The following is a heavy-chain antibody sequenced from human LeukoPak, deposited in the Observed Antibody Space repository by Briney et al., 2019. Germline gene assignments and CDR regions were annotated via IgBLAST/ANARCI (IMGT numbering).Heavy chain of an antibody. J-gene: IGHJ4*02. V-gene: IGHV4-34*01. D-gene: IGHD6-13*01. CDR3: ARCPLSIAAPFDY. CDR2: INHSGST. CDR1: GGSFSGYY. Sequence: SETLSLTCAVYGGSFSGYYWSWIRQPPGKGLEWIGEINHSGSTNYHPSLRSRVTISVDTSKNQFSLKLSSVTAADTAGYYCARCPLSIAAPFDYWGEGTLVTVSS.